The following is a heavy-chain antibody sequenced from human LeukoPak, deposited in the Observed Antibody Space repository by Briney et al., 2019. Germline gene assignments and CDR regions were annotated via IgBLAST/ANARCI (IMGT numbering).Heavy chain of an antibody. CDR3: ARDREARRTYSSYYFDY. Sequence: GGSLRLSCAVSGFTFSNYGMHWVRQAPGKGLEWVAVLWYDGENRYYADSVKGRFTISGDNSKSMLYLQMNSLRGEDTAVYYCARDREARRTYSSYYFDYWGQGALVTVSS. CDR2: LWYDGENR. CDR1: GFTFSNYG. D-gene: IGHD2-21*01. J-gene: IGHJ4*02. V-gene: IGHV3-33*01.